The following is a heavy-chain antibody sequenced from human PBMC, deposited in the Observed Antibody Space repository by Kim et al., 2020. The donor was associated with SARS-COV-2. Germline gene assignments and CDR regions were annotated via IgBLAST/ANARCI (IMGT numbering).Heavy chain of an antibody. V-gene: IGHV3-23*01. Sequence: GGSLRLSCATSGLTFTKYAMSWVRQAPGKGLEWVSSMSGTGDIRYYADSVRGRFTVSRDNSKNTFHLQMDSLKAADTARYYCAKDSSSTYGGYAFDLWG. J-gene: IGHJ3*01. CDR3: AKDSSSTYGGYAFDL. CDR1: GLTFTKYA. CDR2: MSGTGDIR. D-gene: IGHD4-4*01.